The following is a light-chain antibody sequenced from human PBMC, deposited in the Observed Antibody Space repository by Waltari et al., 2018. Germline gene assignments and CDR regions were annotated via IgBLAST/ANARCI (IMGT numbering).Light chain of an antibody. Sequence: QSALTQPASVSGSPGQSITISCTGTSSDVGGYNYVSWYQQHPGNAPKLMIYEVSNRPSGLSNRFSGSKSGNTASLPISGLHAEDEADYYCSSYTSSSTLVVFGGGTKLTVL. J-gene: IGLJ2*01. CDR3: SSYTSSSTLVV. CDR2: EVS. CDR1: SSDVGGYNY. V-gene: IGLV2-14*01.